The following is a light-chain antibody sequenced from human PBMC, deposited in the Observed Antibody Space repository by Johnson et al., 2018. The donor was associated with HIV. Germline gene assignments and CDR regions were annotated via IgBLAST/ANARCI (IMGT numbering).Light chain of an antibody. V-gene: IGLV3-10*01. J-gene: IGLJ1*01. Sequence: VLTQPPSVSAAPGQKVSISCSGNTSNIGNIFVSWYQHLPGTAPKILIYEDSNRPSGIPERFSGSSSGTMATLTISGAHVEDEADYYCYSTDSSGNHGVFGTGTKGTVL. CDR3: YSTDSSGNHGV. CDR2: EDS. CDR1: TSNIGNIF.